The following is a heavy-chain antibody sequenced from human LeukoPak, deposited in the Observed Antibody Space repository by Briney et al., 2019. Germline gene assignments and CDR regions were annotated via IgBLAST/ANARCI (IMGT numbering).Heavy chain of an antibody. CDR2: ISGGGATT. D-gene: IGHD6-13*01. J-gene: IGHJ4*02. V-gene: IGHV3-23*01. CDR3: AKSTGYSTTGRDFDS. Sequence: GGSLRLSCATSGFTFSSYAMSWVRQAPGKGLEWVSDISGGGATTFYADSVKGRFTISRDNSKNTLYLQLSSLRAEDTAVYYCAKSTGYSTTGRDFDSWGRGTLVTVSS. CDR1: GFTFSSYA.